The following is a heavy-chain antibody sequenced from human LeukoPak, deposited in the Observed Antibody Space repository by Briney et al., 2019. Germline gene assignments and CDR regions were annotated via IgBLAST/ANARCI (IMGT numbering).Heavy chain of an antibody. CDR2: IYYSGST. D-gene: IGHD1-26*01. V-gene: IGHV4-39*07. J-gene: IGHJ4*02. CDR3: ARKDDTTTYYFDY. Sequence: SETLSLTCAVSGGSISSNSHFWDWIRQSPGKGLEWIGTIYYSGSTNYNPSLKSRVTMSVDKSKNQFSLKLSSVTAADTAVYYCARKDDTTTYYFDYWGQGTLVTVSS. CDR1: GGSISSNSHF.